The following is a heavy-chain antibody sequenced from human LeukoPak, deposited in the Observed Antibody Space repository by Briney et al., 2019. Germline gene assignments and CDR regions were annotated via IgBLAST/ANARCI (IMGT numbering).Heavy chain of an antibody. CDR2: ISSSSSTI. CDR3: ARESRYYDSSGWMGY. V-gene: IGHV3-48*01. D-gene: IGHD3-22*01. J-gene: IGHJ4*02. Sequence: GSLRLSCAASGFTFSSYSMNWVRQAPGKGLEWVSYISSSSSTIYYADSVKGRFTISRDNSKNTLYLQMNSLRAEDTAVYYCARESRYYDSSGWMGYWGQGTLVTVSS. CDR1: GFTFSSYS.